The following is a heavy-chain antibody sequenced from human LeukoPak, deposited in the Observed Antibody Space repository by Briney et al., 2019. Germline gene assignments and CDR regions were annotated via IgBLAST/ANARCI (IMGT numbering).Heavy chain of an antibody. CDR3: AKDLKWLSLGEFDY. V-gene: IGHV3-30*18. CDR1: GFSFRNYG. D-gene: IGHD3-22*01. Sequence: PGRSLRLSCAASGFSFRNYGIHWVRQAPGKGLEWVAVISYDGSNKYYADSVKGRFTISRDNSKNTLYLQMNSLRAEDTAVYYCAKDLKWLSLGEFDYWGQGTLVTVSS. J-gene: IGHJ4*02. CDR2: ISYDGSNK.